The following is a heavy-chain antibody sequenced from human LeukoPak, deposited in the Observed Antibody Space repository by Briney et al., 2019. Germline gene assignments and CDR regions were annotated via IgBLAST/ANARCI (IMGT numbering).Heavy chain of an antibody. V-gene: IGHV1-46*01. Sequence: GASVKVSCKASGYTFISYYVHWVRQAPGQGLEWMGIINPNGGSTSYAQNRVTMTRDTSTSTFYMELSSLKSEDTAVYYCARASNYGSGNYHLDYWGQGTLVTVSS. CDR3: ARASNYGSGNYHLDY. CDR1: GYTFISYY. J-gene: IGHJ4*02. CDR2: INPNGGST. D-gene: IGHD3-10*01.